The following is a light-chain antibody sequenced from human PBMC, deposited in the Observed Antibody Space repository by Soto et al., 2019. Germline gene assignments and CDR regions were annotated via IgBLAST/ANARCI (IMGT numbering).Light chain of an antibody. J-gene: IGKJ1*01. CDR3: QQYNNWTPGV. CDR1: QSVSSN. CDR2: GAS. V-gene: IGKV3-15*01. Sequence: EIVMTQSPATLSVSPGERATLSCRASQSVSSNLAWYQQKPGQAPRLLIYGASTRATGIPARFSGSGSGTEFTLTISSLQSEDFAFYYCQQYNNWTPGVFGQGTKVEIK.